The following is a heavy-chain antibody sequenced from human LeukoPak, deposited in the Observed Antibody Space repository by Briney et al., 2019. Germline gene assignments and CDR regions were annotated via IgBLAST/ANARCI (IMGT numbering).Heavy chain of an antibody. J-gene: IGHJ4*02. D-gene: IGHD3-10*01. CDR1: AGSISSYY. V-gene: IGHV4-59*01. Sequence: SETLSLTCTVSAGSISSYYGSWIRQPPGKGREWIGYIYYSGSTNYNPSRKSRVTISVDTSKNQFSLKLSSVTAADTAVYYCARGMVLYYDNWGQGTLVTVSS. CDR3: ARGMVLYYDN. CDR2: IYYSGST.